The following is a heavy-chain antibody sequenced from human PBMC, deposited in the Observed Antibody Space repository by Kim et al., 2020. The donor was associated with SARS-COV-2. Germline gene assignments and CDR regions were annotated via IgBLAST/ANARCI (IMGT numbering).Heavy chain of an antibody. CDR3: ARDRAPYSSSWYRGGFRDLLKVEFDY. J-gene: IGHJ4*02. CDR1: GDSVSSNSAA. D-gene: IGHD6-13*01. Sequence: SQTLSLTCAISGDSVSSNSAAWNWIRQSPSRGLEWLGRTYYRSKWYNDYAVSVKSRITINPDTSKNQFSLQLNSVTPEDTAVYYCARDRAPYSSSWYRGGFRDLLKVEFDYWGQGTLVTVSS. CDR2: TYYRSKWYN. V-gene: IGHV6-1*01.